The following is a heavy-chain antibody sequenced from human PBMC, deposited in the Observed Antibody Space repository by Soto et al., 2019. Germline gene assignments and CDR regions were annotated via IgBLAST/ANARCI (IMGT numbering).Heavy chain of an antibody. V-gene: IGHV3-23*01. Sequence: PGGSLRLSCAASGFTFRRSPMSWVRQAPGKGLEWVSSVSGSGSNTYYIDSVKGRFTISRDNSKNTLYLQMNSRRAEDSAVYYCAKILAEAGTDWWRQGALVTVSS. D-gene: IGHD6-13*01. CDR3: AKILAEAGTDW. CDR1: GFTFRRSP. J-gene: IGHJ4*02. CDR2: VSGSGSNT.